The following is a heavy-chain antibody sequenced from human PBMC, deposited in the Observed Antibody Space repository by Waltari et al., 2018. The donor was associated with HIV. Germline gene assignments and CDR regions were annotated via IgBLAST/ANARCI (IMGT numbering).Heavy chain of an antibody. CDR1: GFTFSSYA. J-gene: IGHJ5*02. CDR2: ISGSGGST. CDR3: AKDFATGYQLLFPATGFDP. V-gene: IGHV3-23*01. Sequence: EVQLLESGGGLVQPGGSLRLSCAASGFTFSSYAMSWVRQAPGKGLEWVSAISGSGGSTYYADSVKGRFTISRDNSKNTLYLQMNSLRAEDTAVYYCAKDFATGYQLLFPATGFDPWGQGTLVTVSS. D-gene: IGHD2-2*01.